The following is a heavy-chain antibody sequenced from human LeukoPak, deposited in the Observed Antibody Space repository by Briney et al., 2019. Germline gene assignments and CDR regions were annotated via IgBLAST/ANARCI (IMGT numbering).Heavy chain of an antibody. CDR3: ARDLWYDPHMEDYYGSGSYPDY. V-gene: IGHV3-11*01. J-gene: IGHJ4*02. Sequence: GGSLRLSCAASGFTFSDYYMSWIRQAPGKGLEWVSYISSSGSTIYYADSVKGRFTISRDNAKNSLYLQMNSLRAEDTAVYYCARDLWYDPHMEDYYGSGSYPDYWGQGTLVTVSS. CDR2: ISSSGSTI. D-gene: IGHD3-10*01. CDR1: GFTFSDYY.